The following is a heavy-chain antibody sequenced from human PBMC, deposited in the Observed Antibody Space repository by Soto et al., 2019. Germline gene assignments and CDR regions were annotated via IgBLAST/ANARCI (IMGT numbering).Heavy chain of an antibody. CDR1: GASVDSGGYS. Sequence: QLQLQESGSGLVKPSQTLSLTCAVSGASVDSGGYSWSWIRQPPGKGLEWIGYIYHGVSTDYNPSLKSRVNISVDSSKKLFSMSLSSVTAADTAVYFCVRSGCSSTACHTDWFDPWGPGTLVTVSS. CDR3: VRSGCSSTACHTDWFDP. CDR2: IYHGVST. D-gene: IGHD2-2*01. V-gene: IGHV4-30-2*01. J-gene: IGHJ5*02.